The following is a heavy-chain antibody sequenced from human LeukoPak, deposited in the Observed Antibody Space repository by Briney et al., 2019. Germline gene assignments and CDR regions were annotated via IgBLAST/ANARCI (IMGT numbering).Heavy chain of an antibody. D-gene: IGHD3-3*01. CDR3: ARDSGRAYYDFWSGYPDY. CDR2: IWYDGSNK. J-gene: IGHJ4*02. Sequence: PGRSLRLSCAASGFTFSSYGMHWVRQAPGKGLEWVAVIWYDGSNKYYADSVKGRFTISRDNSKNTLYLQMNSLRAEDTAVYYCARDSGRAYYDFWSGYPDYWGQGTLVTVSS. CDR1: GFTFSSYG. V-gene: IGHV3-33*01.